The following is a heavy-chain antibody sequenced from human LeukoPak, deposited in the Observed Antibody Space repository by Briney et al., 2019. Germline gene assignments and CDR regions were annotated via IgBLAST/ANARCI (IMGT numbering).Heavy chain of an antibody. CDR3: ARGVYIAAAQYGY. CDR1: GCSISSYY. Sequence: SSETLSLTCTVSGCSISSYYWSWLRQPPGKGLEWIGIIYFSGTTNYNHSLKSGVTISVDTSKNQFSLKLSSVTAADTAVYYCARGVYIAAAQYGYWGQGTLVTVSS. V-gene: IGHV4-59*01. J-gene: IGHJ4*02. D-gene: IGHD6-13*01. CDR2: IYFSGTT.